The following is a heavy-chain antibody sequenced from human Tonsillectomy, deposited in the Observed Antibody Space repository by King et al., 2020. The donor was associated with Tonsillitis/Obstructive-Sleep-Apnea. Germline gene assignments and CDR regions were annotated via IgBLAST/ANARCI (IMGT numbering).Heavy chain of an antibody. D-gene: IGHD6-13*01. V-gene: IGHV1-18*01. Sequence: VQLVESGAEVKKPGASVKVSCKASGYNFTNYGISWVRQAPGQGLEWMGWISSSNGNTHYAQKLQGRVTMTTDTSTSTAYRELRCLRSDDTAVYYCARDLMSSSWYHWFDPWGQGTLVTVSS. CDR2: ISSSNGNT. CDR3: ARDLMSSSWYHWFDP. J-gene: IGHJ5*02. CDR1: GYNFTNYG.